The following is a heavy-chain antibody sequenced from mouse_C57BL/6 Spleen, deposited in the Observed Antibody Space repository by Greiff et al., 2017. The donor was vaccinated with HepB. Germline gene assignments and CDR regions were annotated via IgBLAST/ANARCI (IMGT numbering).Heavy chain of an antibody. CDR3: VLRAMDY. CDR2: INPGSGGT. V-gene: IGHV1-54*01. J-gene: IGHJ4*01. CDR1: GYAFTNYL. Sequence: VQLQQSGAELVRPGTSVKVSCKASGYAFTNYLIEWVKQRPGQGLEWIGVINPGSGGTNYNEKFKGKATLTADKSSSTAYMQLSSLTSEDSAVYFCVLRAMDYWGQGTSVTVSS.